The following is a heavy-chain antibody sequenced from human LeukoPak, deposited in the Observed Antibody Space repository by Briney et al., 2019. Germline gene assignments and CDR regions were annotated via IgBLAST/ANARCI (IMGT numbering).Heavy chain of an antibody. CDR1: GFLFSAYD. Sequence: GGSLRLSCAASGFLFSAYDFHWVRQAPGKGLKWVAFISYDGSSKNYAQSVKGRFTISRDNSKNTLYVQMNSLRHEDTAVYYYARVTGHSGYDLKYWGQGALVTVSS. D-gene: IGHD5-12*01. J-gene: IGHJ4*02. V-gene: IGHV3-30*01. CDR3: ARVTGHSGYDLKY. CDR2: ISYDGSSK.